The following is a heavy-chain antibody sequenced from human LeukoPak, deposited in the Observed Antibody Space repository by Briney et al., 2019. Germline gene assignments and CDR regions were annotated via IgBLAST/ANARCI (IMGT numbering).Heavy chain of an antibody. D-gene: IGHD6-19*01. CDR3: ARDKYSSGWYEGYFDY. V-gene: IGHV3-30-3*01. CDR2: ISYDGSNK. J-gene: IGHJ4*02. Sequence: GGSLRLSCAASGFTFSSYAMHWVRRAPGKGLEWVAVISYDGSNKYYADSVKGRFTISRDNSKNTLYLQMNSLRAEDTAVYYCARDKYSSGWYEGYFDYWGQGTLVTVSS. CDR1: GFTFSSYA.